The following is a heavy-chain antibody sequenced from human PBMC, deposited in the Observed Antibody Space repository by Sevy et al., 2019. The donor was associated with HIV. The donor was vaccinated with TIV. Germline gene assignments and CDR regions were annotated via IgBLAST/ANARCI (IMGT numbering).Heavy chain of an antibody. J-gene: IGHJ4*02. CDR2: IKSKTDGGTA. CDR3: TTDGMYYDILTGYYRVVDY. Sequence: GGSLRLSCAGSGFTFSNAWMSWVRQAPGKGLEWVGRIKSKTDGGTADHDAPVKGRFTISRDDSKNTLYLQMNSLKTEDTAVYYCTTDGMYYDILTGYYRVVDYWGQGTLVTVSS. V-gene: IGHV3-15*01. CDR1: GFTFSNAW. D-gene: IGHD3-9*01.